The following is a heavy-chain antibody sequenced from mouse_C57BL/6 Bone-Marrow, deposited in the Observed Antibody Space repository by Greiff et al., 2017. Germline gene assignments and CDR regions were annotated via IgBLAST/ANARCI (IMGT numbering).Heavy chain of an antibody. CDR1: GFTFSSYG. D-gene: IGHD1-1*01. Sequence: EVKLVESGGDLVKPGGSLKLSCAASGFTFSSYGMSWVRQTPDKRLEWVATISSGGSYTYYPASVKGRFTISRDNTKNTLYVHMSSLKSEDTAMYYCAGLLRSGRFAYWGQGTLVTVSA. CDR2: ISSGGSYT. V-gene: IGHV5-6*01. J-gene: IGHJ3*01. CDR3: AGLLRSGRFAY.